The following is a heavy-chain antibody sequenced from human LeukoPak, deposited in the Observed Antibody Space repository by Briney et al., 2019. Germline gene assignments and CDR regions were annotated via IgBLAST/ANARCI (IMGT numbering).Heavy chain of an antibody. CDR2: ISYDGSNK. Sequence: PGGSLRLSCAASGFTFSSYAMHWVRQAPGKGLEWVAVISYDGSNKYYADSVKGRFTISRDNSKNTLYLQMSSLRAEDTAVYYCVQLLDDNPIRWYFGLWGRGTLVTVSS. D-gene: IGHD1-14*01. J-gene: IGHJ2*01. CDR3: VQLLDDNPIRWYFGL. V-gene: IGHV3-30-3*01. CDR1: GFTFSSYA.